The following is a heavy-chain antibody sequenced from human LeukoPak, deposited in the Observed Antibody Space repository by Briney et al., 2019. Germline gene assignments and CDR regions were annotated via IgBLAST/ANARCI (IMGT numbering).Heavy chain of an antibody. CDR2: ISSSSSYI. J-gene: IGHJ4*02. CDR1: GFTFSSYS. V-gene: IGHV3-21*01. D-gene: IGHD2-2*03. CDR3: ARDLGYCSSTSCHVSDY. Sequence: PGGSLRLSCAASGFTFSSYSMNWVRQAPGKGLEWVSSISSSSSYIYYADSVKGRFTISRDNAKNSLYLQMNSLRAEDTAVYYCARDLGYCSSTSCHVSDYWGQGTLVTVSS.